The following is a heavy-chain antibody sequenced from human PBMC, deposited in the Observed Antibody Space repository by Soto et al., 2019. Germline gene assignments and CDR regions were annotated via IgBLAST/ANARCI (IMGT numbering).Heavy chain of an antibody. Sequence: ASVKVSCKASGYTFTSYCMHWVRQAPGQGLEWMGIINPSGGSTSYAQKFQGRVTMTRDTSTSTVYMELSSLRSEDTAVYYCARDRVSYVGPYYYYYGRDVWGQGTRVTVSS. CDR1: GYTFTSYC. J-gene: IGHJ6*02. D-gene: IGHD6-13*01. V-gene: IGHV1-46*01. CDR2: INPSGGST. CDR3: ARDRVSYVGPYYYYYGRDV.